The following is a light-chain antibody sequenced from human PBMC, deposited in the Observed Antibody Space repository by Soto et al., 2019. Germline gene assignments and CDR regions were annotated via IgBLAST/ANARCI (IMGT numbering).Light chain of an antibody. CDR1: QDILNY. Sequence: DIQMTQSPSSLSASVGDRVTITCRASQDILNYVGWFQQKPGKAPKSLIYGASSLHSGVPSRFSGSGFGTDFSLTISSLQPEDFATYYCQQYASTVATFGQGT. CDR2: GAS. V-gene: IGKV1-16*01. J-gene: IGKJ2*01. CDR3: QQYASTVAT.